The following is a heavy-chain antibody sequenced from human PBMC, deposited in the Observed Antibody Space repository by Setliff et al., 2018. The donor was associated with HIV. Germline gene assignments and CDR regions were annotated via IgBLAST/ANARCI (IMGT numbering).Heavy chain of an antibody. J-gene: IGHJ4*02. D-gene: IGHD2-21*02. Sequence: KPSETLSLTCAIYGGSFSGNYWSWIRQAPGQPPNKGLEWIGNIYYSGTTNYNPSLESRVTISVDTSKNQFSLRLNSVTAADTAVYYCARQGNIVVVTSFDYWGQGTLVTVS. CDR3: ARQGNIVVVTSFDY. V-gene: IGHV4-59*08. CDR1: GGSFSGNY. CDR2: IYYSGTT.